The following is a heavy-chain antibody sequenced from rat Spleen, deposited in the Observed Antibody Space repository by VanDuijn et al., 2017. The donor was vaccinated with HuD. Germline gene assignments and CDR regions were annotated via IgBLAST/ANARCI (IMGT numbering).Heavy chain of an antibody. CDR1: GFTFNNYG. V-gene: IGHV5-29*01. CDR2: ISYDGSST. CDR3: VREAFGVDY. Sequence: EVQLVESGGGLVQPGRSLKLSCAASGFTFNNYGMAWVRQAPKKGLEWVATISYDGSSTYYRDSVKGRFTISRDNAKSTLYLQMDSLRSEDTATYYCVREAFGVDYWGQGVMVTVSS. J-gene: IGHJ2*01. D-gene: IGHD4-3*01.